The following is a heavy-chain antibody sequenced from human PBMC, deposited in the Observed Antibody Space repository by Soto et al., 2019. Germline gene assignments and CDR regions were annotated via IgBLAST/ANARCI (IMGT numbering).Heavy chain of an antibody. Sequence: GGSLRLSCVGSGISFTTAWMNWVRQAPGKGLEWVGRIKSKTDGETVDYAAPVRGRFIISRDDSKNTVYLSVSGLKTEDTAIYYCATPQFFDASGFSFDQWGQGSLVTVSS. V-gene: IGHV3-15*01. CDR2: IKSKTDGETV. CDR1: GISFTTAW. CDR3: ATPQFFDASGFSFDQ. D-gene: IGHD3-22*01. J-gene: IGHJ4*02.